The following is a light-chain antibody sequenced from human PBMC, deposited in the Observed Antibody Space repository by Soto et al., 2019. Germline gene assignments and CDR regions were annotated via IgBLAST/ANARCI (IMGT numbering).Light chain of an antibody. CDR3: QQYNINSLT. V-gene: IGKV1-5*03. J-gene: IGKJ4*01. CDR1: QAISTW. CDR2: KAS. Sequence: DIQMTQSPSTLSAGVGDRVTITCRASQAISTWLAWYQQKPGKAPKLLIHKASILESGVPSRFSGSGSGTEFTLTISNLQPDDFATYFCQQYNINSLTFGGGTKV.